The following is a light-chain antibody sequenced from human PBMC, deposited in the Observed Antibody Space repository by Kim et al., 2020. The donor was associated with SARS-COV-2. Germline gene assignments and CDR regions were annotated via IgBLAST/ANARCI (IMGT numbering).Light chain of an antibody. J-gene: IGLJ2*01. CDR2: RNN. CDR1: SNNVGNQG. CDR3: SAWDSSLSAPV. Sequence: QAGLTQPPSVSKGLRQTATLTCTGNSNNVGNQGAAWLQQHQGHPPKLLSYRNNNRPSGISERLSASRSGNTASLTITGLQPEDEADYYCSAWDSSLSAPVFGGRTQLTVL. V-gene: IGLV10-54*01.